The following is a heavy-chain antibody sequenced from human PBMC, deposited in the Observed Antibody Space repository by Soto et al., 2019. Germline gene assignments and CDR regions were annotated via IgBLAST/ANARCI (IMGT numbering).Heavy chain of an antibody. D-gene: IGHD6-19*01. CDR1: GFNFSDYG. CDR3: ARDDSAPQWPTFDC. CDR2: IWPDGNNK. Sequence: QVQLVESGGGVVQPGRSLRLSCAASGFNFSDYGIHWVRQAPGKGLEWVALIWPDGNNKYYADSVKGRITISRDNAKNTLYLQLNSLRADDTAMYYCARDDSAPQWPTFDCWGQGTLVTVSS. V-gene: IGHV3-33*01. J-gene: IGHJ4*02.